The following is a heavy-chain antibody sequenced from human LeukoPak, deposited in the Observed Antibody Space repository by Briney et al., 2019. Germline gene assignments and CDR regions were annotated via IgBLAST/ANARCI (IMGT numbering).Heavy chain of an antibody. CDR3: ARSYRSGWYYFDY. V-gene: IGHV3-33*01. CDR2: IWYDGSKK. J-gene: IGHJ4*02. Sequence: PGRSLRLSCAASGLTFSSYGMHWVRQAPGKGLEWVAVIWYDGSKKYYEDSVKGRFTISRDNSKNTLYLQVNSLRADDTAVYYCARSYRSGWYYFDYWGQGTLVIVSS. CDR1: GLTFSSYG. D-gene: IGHD6-19*01.